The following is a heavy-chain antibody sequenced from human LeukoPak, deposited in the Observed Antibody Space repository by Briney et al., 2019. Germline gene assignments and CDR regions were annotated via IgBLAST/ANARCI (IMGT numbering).Heavy chain of an antibody. CDR2: IYVTGST. V-gene: IGHV4-4*07. D-gene: IGHD5-24*01. CDR3: ARDNGRWPFDY. J-gene: IGHJ4*02. CDR1: GASISSYY. Sequence: SETLSLTCTVSGASISSYYWSWIRQPAGKALEWIGRIYVTGSTTYNPSLESRVTMSLDTSKNHFSLKLRSVTAADTAVYYCARDNGRWPFDYWGQGTLVTVSS.